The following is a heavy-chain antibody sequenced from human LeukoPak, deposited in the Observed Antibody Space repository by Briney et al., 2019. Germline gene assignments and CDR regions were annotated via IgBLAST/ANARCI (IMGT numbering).Heavy chain of an antibody. CDR1: GFTFGDYA. J-gene: IGHJ4*02. CDR2: IRSKAYGGTT. V-gene: IGHV3-49*04. D-gene: IGHD3-22*01. Sequence: PGGSLRLSCTTSGFTFGDYAMSWVRQAPGKGLEWIGFIRSKAYGGTTEHAASVKGRFTMSRDDSESIAYLQMNSLKTEDTGVYYCTRVYDNSAYYGLFFDSWGQGTLVTVSS. CDR3: TRVYDNSAYYGLFFDS.